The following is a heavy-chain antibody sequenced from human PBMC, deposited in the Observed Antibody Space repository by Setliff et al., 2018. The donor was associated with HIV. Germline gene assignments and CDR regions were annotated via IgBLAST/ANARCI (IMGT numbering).Heavy chain of an antibody. V-gene: IGHV1-69*13. CDR2: IIPIFNTA. CDR3: ARDQATGYEKVWFSWIDP. J-gene: IGHJ5*02. Sequence: ASVKVSCKASGGTFSLYAINWVRQAPGQGLEWMGGIIPIFNTANYAQKFQGRGTITADGSTSTAYMELSSLRFEDTATYYCARDQATGYEKVWFSWIDPWGQGTLVTVSS. D-gene: IGHD5-12*01. CDR1: GGTFSLYA.